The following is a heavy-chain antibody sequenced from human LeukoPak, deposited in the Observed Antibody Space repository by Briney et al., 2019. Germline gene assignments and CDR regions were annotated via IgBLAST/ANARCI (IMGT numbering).Heavy chain of an antibody. CDR1: GFTFSSYG. CDR2: ISGSGGST. V-gene: IGHV3-23*01. D-gene: IGHD6-19*01. J-gene: IGHJ5*02. CDR3: ASSGWYSTPNWFDP. Sequence: GGSLRLSCAASGFTFSSYGMSWVRQAPGKGLEWVSAISGSGGSTYYADSVKGRFTIYRDNSKNTLYLQMNSLRAEDTAVYYCASSGWYSTPNWFDPWGQGTLVIVST.